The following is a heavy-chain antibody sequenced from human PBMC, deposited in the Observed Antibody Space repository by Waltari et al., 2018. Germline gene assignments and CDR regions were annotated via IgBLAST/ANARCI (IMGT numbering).Heavy chain of an antibody. D-gene: IGHD1-26*01. CDR2: INPSGGSI. J-gene: IGHJ5*02. Sequence: QVQLVQSGAEVKKPGASVTVSCKASGYTFTSYYMHWVRQAPGQWLEWMGIINPSGGSISYSPKFQGRVTMTRDTSTRTVYMELSSLRSEDPAVYYCARARRVGWFDPWGQGTLVTVSS. V-gene: IGHV1-46*01. CDR3: ARARRVGWFDP. CDR1: GYTFTSYY.